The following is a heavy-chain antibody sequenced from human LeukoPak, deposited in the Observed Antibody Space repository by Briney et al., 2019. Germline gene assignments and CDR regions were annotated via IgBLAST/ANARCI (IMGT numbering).Heavy chain of an antibody. CDR3: ARGYRPQIPGMIAAAGNRGGYFDY. Sequence: SETLSLTCAVYGGSFSGYYWSWIRQPPGKGLEWIGEINHSGSTNYNPSLKSRVTISVDTSKNQFSLQLNSVTPEDTAVYYCARGYRPQIPGMIAAAGNRGGYFDYWGQGTLVTVSS. V-gene: IGHV4-34*01. CDR1: GGSFSGYY. D-gene: IGHD6-13*01. J-gene: IGHJ4*02. CDR2: INHSGST.